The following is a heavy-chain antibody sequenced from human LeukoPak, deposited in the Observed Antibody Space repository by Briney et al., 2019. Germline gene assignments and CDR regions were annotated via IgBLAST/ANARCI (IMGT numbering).Heavy chain of an antibody. D-gene: IGHD2-15*01. J-gene: IGHJ4*02. CDR1: GFTFSSYA. Sequence: PGGSLRLSCAASGFTFSSYAMSWVRQAPGKGLEWVSAISASGGSTYYADSVKGRFTTSRDNSKNTLYLNMNSLRADDTAVYYCAKDGWTDLVVVVAATKFPIDYWGQGTLVTVSS. CDR2: ISASGGST. V-gene: IGHV3-23*01. CDR3: AKDGWTDLVVVVAATKFPIDY.